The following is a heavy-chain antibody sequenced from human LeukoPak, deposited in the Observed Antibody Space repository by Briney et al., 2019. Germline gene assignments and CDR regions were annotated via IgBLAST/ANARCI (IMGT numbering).Heavy chain of an antibody. CDR3: ARGRVFPGVAPRQVWFDP. CDR2: MNPKSGNS. J-gene: IGHJ5*02. V-gene: IGHV1-8*02. CDR1: GYTFSSDD. Sequence: ASVKVSCKASGYTFSSDDINWVRQAPGQGLEWMGWMNPKSGNSGYAQKFLGRVTMTRNTSISTAYMELSRLRSEDTAVCYCARGRVFPGVAPRQVWFDPWGQGTPVTVSS. D-gene: IGHD3-10*01.